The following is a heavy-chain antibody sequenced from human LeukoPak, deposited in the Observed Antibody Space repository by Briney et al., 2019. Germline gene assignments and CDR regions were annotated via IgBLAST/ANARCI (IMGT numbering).Heavy chain of an antibody. CDR1: GFTFNSHW. D-gene: IGHD3-22*01. V-gene: IGHV3-7*01. CDR3: ARWSHDSYGYYWISS. CDR2: IRQDGSVK. Sequence: GRSLRLSCAASGFTFNSHWMTWVRQAPGKGLQWVASIRQDGSVKYYVDSVQGRFTISRDNAMSSLYLQMNSLRAEDTAVYYCARWSHDSYGYYWISSWGQGTLVTVSS. J-gene: IGHJ5*02.